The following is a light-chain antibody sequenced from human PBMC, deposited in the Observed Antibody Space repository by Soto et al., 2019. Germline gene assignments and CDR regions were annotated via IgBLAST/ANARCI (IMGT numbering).Light chain of an antibody. V-gene: IGKV1-39*01. CDR1: QSISSW. CDR3: KQSYSTPRT. CDR2: DAS. J-gene: IGKJ1*01. Sequence: DIQMTQSPSTLSASVGDRVTITCRASQSISSWLAWGQQKPGKAPKFLIYDASHLQSGVQSRFSGGGPATDFTLTIRSLQPEDFATYYCKQSYSTPRTFGQGTKVDIK.